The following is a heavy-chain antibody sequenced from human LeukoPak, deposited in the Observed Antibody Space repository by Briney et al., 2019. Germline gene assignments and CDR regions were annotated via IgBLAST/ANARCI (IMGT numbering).Heavy chain of an antibody. CDR2: IYHSGST. CDR1: GYSISSGYY. CDR3: ARRVAAFDY. Sequence: PSETLSLTCAVSGYSISSGYYWVWIRQPPGKGLEWIGSIYHSGSTYYNPSLKSRVTISVDTSKNQFSLKLSSVTAADTAVYYCARRVAAFDYWGQGTLVTVSS. V-gene: IGHV4-38-2*01. J-gene: IGHJ4*02. D-gene: IGHD6-25*01.